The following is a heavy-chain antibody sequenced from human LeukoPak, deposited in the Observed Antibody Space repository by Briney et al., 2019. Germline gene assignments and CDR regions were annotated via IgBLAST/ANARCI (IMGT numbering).Heavy chain of an antibody. J-gene: IGHJ4*02. CDR3: ARDGILLLWFGELSAYIDY. D-gene: IGHD3-10*01. CDR1: GYTFTSYA. V-gene: IGHV7-4-1*02. CDR2: INTNTGNP. Sequence: ASVKVSCKASGYTFTSYAMNWVRQAPGQGLEWMGWINTNTGNPTYAQGFTGRFVFSLDTSVSTAYLQISSLKAEDTAVYYCARDGILLLWFGELSAYIDYWGQGTLVTVSS.